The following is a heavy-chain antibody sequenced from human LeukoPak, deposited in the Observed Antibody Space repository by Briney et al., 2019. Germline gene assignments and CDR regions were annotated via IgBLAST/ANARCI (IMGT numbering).Heavy chain of an antibody. Sequence: SQTLSLTCAISGDSVSSNSAAWNWIRQSPSRGLEWLGRTHYRSKWYNDYAVSVKSRITINPDTSKDQFSLRLNSVTPEDTAVYYCTRGASYISGWYPFDYWGQGTLVTVSS. V-gene: IGHV6-1*01. J-gene: IGHJ4*02. CDR3: TRGASYISGWYPFDY. CDR2: THYRSKWYN. CDR1: GDSVSSNSAA. D-gene: IGHD6-19*01.